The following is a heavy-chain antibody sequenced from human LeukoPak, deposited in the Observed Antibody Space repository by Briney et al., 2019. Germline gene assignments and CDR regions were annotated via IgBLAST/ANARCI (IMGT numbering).Heavy chain of an antibody. J-gene: IGHJ4*02. V-gene: IGHV3-21*01. D-gene: IGHD6-13*01. CDR2: ISSSSSYI. Sequence: GGSMRLACAAYGFTFSSYSMNWVRQAPGKGLEWVSSISSSSSYIYYADSVKGRLTISRENAKNSLYLQMNSLRAEDTAVYYCARDGSVGSSWWDYWGQGTLVTVSS. CDR1: GFTFSSYS. CDR3: ARDGSVGSSWWDY.